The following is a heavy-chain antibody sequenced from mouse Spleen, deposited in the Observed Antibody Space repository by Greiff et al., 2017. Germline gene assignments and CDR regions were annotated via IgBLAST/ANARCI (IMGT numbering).Heavy chain of an antibody. Sequence: QVQLQQSGAELAKPGASVKMSCKASGYTFTSYWMHWVKQRPGQGLEWIGYINPSTGYTEYNQKFKDKATLTADKSSSTAYMQLSSLTYEDSAVYYCAREKIYYGVAWFAYWGQGTLVTVSA. J-gene: IGHJ3*01. CDR1: GYTFTSYW. CDR3: AREKIYYGVAWFAY. D-gene: IGHD2-13*01. CDR2: INPSTGYT. V-gene: IGHV1-7*01.